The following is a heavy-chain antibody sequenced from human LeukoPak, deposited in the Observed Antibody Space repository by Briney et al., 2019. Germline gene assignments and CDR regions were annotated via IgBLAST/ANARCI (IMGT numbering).Heavy chain of an antibody. Sequence: GGSLRLSCAASGFTFSRYWMSWVRQAPGKGLEWVSGVSKKSDYMAYADSVKGRFTISRDNAKNSLYLQMNSLRAEDTALYYCAKERYDGSGAAYDNWGQGTLVTVSS. CDR3: AKERYDGSGAAYDN. J-gene: IGHJ4*02. CDR1: GFTFSRYW. V-gene: IGHV3-9*01. D-gene: IGHD3-10*01. CDR2: VSKKSDYM.